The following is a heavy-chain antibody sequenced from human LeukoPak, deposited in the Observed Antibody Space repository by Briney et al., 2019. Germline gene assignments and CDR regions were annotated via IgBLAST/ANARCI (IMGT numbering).Heavy chain of an antibody. V-gene: IGHV3-21*01. CDR3: ARDPYSGSYWADYYYYMDV. CDR2: ITSGSSHI. J-gene: IGHJ6*03. CDR1: GFSFNNYN. Sequence: GGSLRLSCAASGFSFNNYNMNWVRQTPGQGLEWVSSITSGSSHIYYADSVKGRFTISRDNAKSSLYLQMNSLRTEDTAVYYCARDPYSGSYWADYYYYMDVWGKGTTVTISS. D-gene: IGHD1-26*01.